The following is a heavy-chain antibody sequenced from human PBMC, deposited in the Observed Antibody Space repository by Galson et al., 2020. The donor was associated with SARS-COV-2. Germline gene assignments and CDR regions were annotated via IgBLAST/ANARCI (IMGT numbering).Heavy chain of an antibody. Sequence: GGSLRLSCTASGVTFDDYGMSWVRQVPGKGLEWVSGINKTGGSTGYGDSVKGRFTIARDNAANSLYMQMNSLRAEDTALYYCARGYMAGPFDIWGQGTMVTVSS. CDR1: GVTFDDYG. V-gene: IGHV3-20*04. CDR2: INKTGGST. D-gene: IGHD2-2*02. CDR3: ARGYMAGPFDI. J-gene: IGHJ3*02.